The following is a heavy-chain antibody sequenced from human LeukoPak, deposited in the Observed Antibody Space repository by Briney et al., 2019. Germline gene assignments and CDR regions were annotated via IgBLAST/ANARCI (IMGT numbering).Heavy chain of an antibody. CDR2: IYSGGST. V-gene: IGHV3-53*01. CDR1: GFTVSANY. CDR3: SRNWGSDNWFDP. Sequence: GGSLRLSCAASGFTVSANYMTWVREAPGKGLEWVSVIYSGGSTYYADSVKGRFTISRDNSKNTLYLQMNSLRAEDTALYYCSRNWGSDNWFDPWGQGTLVTVSS. D-gene: IGHD7-27*01. J-gene: IGHJ5*02.